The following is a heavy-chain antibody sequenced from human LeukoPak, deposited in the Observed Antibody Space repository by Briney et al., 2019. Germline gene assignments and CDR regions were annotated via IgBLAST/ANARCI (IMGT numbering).Heavy chain of an antibody. CDR1: GGSISSYY. CDR2: IYYSGST. D-gene: IGHD5/OR15-5a*01. V-gene: IGHV4-59*08. CDR3: ATSDTVSTYNWFDP. J-gene: IGHJ5*02. Sequence: SETLSLTCTVSGGSISSYYWSWIRQPPGRGLEWIGYIYYSGSTNYNPSLKSRVTISVDTSKNQFSLKLSPMTAADTAVYYCATSDTVSTYNWFDPWGQGTLVTVSS.